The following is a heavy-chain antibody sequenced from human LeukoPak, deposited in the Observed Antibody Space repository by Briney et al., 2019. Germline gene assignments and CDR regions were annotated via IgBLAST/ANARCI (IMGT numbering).Heavy chain of an antibody. J-gene: IGHJ6*03. CDR1: GGSISSYY. Sequence: PSETLSLTCTVSGGSISSYYWSWIRQPAGKGLEWIGRIYTSGSTNYNPSLKSRVTMSVDTSKNQFSLKLSSVTAADTAVYYCARPGGKDHLYYYYMDVWGKGTTVTISS. CDR2: IYTSGST. V-gene: IGHV4-4*07. CDR3: ARPGGKDHLYYYYMDV. D-gene: IGHD3-16*01.